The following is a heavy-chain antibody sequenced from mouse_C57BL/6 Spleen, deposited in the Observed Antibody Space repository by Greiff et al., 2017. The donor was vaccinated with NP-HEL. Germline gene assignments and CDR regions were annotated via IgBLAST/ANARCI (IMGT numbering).Heavy chain of an antibody. Sequence: EVQLQQSGPELVKPGASVKIPCKASGYTFTDYNMDWVKQSHGKSLEWIGDINPTNGGTIYNQKFKGKATLTVDKSSSTAYMELRSLTSEDTAVYDGARSRLRRDYFDYWGQGTTLTVSS. CDR2: INPTNGGT. CDR1: GYTFTDYN. J-gene: IGHJ2*01. CDR3: ARSRLRRDYFDY. D-gene: IGHD2-2*01. V-gene: IGHV1-18*01.